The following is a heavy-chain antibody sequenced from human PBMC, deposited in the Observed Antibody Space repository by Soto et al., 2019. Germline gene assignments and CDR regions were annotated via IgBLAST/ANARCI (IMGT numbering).Heavy chain of an antibody. CDR2: IYYSGST. D-gene: IGHD2-15*01. J-gene: IGHJ4*02. V-gene: IGHV4-31*03. CDR1: SGSISSGGYY. Sequence: QVQLQESGPGLVKPSQTLSLTCTVSSGSISSGGYYWSWIRQHPGKGLEWIGYIYYSGSTYYNPSLKSRVTISVDTSKNQFSLKLSSVTAADTAVYYCARTSVVVVAAMKGALYYFDYWGQGTLVTVSS. CDR3: ARTSVVVVAAMKGALYYFDY.